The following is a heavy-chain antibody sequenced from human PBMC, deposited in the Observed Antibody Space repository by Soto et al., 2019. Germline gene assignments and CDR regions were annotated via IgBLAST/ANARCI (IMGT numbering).Heavy chain of an antibody. V-gene: IGHV4-34*01. Sequence: QVQLQQWGAGLLKPSETLSLTCAVYGGSFSGYYWSWIRQPPGKGLEWIGEINHSGSTNYNPSLKSRVTISVDTSKNQFSLKLSSVTAADTAVYYCARRKYQRTLRATELSSAFDIWGQGTMVTVSS. CDR2: INHSGST. CDR1: GGSFSGYY. D-gene: IGHD2-2*01. CDR3: ARRKYQRTLRATELSSAFDI. J-gene: IGHJ3*02.